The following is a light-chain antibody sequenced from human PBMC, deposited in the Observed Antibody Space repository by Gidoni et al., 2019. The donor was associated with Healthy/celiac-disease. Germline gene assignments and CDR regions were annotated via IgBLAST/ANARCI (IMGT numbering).Light chain of an antibody. CDR3: QQHNSYPLVT. CDR1: QGISSY. J-gene: IGKJ3*01. V-gene: IGKV1-9*01. Sequence: IQLTQSPSSLSASVGDRVTITCRASQGISSYLAWYQQKPGKAPKLLIYAASTLQSGVPSRFSGSGSGTDFTLTISSLQPEDFATYYCQQHNSYPLVTCGPGTKVDIK. CDR2: AAS.